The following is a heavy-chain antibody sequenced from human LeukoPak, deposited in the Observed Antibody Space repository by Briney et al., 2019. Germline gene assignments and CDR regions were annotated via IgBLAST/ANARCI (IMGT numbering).Heavy chain of an antibody. Sequence: SQTLSLTCAISGDSVSSNSAAWSWIRQSPSRGLEWLGRTYYRSKWYNDYAVCVKSRITIKPDTSKDQFYLKLSTVTAADTAVYFCARVTREAARYWYFDLWGRGTLVTVSS. CDR1: GDSVSSNSAA. CDR2: TYYRSKWYN. V-gene: IGHV6-1*01. D-gene: IGHD6-6*01. CDR3: ARVTREAARYWYFDL. J-gene: IGHJ2*01.